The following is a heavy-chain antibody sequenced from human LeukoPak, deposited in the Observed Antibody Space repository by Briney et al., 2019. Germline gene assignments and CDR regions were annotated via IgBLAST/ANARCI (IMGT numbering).Heavy chain of an antibody. D-gene: IGHD5-12*01. CDR1: GYTFTGYY. V-gene: IGHV1-2*02. CDR3: ASGYSGYEFDY. J-gene: IGHJ4*02. Sequence: ASVKVSCKASGYTFTGYYMHWVRQAPGQGLEWMGWINPNSGGTSYAQKFQGRVTMTRDTSISTAYMELSRLRSDDTAVYYCASGYSGYEFDYWGQGTLVTVSS. CDR2: INPNSGGT.